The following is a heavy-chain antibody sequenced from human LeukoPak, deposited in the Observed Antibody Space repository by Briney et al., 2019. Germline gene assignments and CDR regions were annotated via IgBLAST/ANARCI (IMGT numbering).Heavy chain of an antibody. V-gene: IGHV1-46*01. Sequence: ASVTVSCKASGYTFTSYYMHWVRQASGQGLEWMGIINPSGGSTSYAQKFQGRVTMTRDTSTSTVYMELSSLRSEDTAVYYCARDRRGGYYGMDVWGQGTTVTVSS. CDR2: INPSGGST. J-gene: IGHJ6*02. CDR3: ARDRRGGYYGMDV. CDR1: GYTFTSYY. D-gene: IGHD3-10*01.